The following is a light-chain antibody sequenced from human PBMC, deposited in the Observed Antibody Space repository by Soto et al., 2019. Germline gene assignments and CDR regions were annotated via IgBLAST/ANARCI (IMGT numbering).Light chain of an antibody. J-gene: IGLJ3*02. V-gene: IGLV2-8*01. CDR2: EVS. CDR3: ASYAGSINWV. Sequence: QSALTQPPSASGSPGQSVTISCNGTSSDVGGYNYVSWYQQHPGKAPKLMVFEVSKRPSGVPDRFSGSKSGNTASLTVSGLQAEDEADYYCASYAGSINWVFGGGTKLTVL. CDR1: SSDVGGYNY.